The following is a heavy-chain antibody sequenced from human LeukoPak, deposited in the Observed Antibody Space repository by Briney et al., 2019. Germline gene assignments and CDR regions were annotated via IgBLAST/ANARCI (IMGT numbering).Heavy chain of an antibody. CDR3: ARGNNWFDP. V-gene: IGHV5-51*01. CDR2: IYPGDSNT. CDR1: GYRFTNYW. Sequence: GESLKISCKGSGYRFTNYWIAWVRQMPGKGLEWMGIIYPGDSNTRYSPSFQGQVTISAVKSISTAYLQWSSLKASDTAMYYCARGNNWFDPWGQGTLVTVSS. J-gene: IGHJ5*02.